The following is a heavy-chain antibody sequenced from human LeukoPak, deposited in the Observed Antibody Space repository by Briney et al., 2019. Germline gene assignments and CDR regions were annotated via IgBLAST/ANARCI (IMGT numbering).Heavy chain of an antibody. Sequence: PSETLSLTCSVSGGSISSYYWSWIRQPPGKGLEWIGYISYSGSTNYNSSLKSRVTISVDASKNQFSLKLSSVTAADTAMYYCAREGSGSYYIDYWGQGTLVTVSS. CDR1: GGSISSYY. CDR2: ISYSGST. D-gene: IGHD3-10*01. V-gene: IGHV4-59*01. CDR3: AREGSGSYYIDY. J-gene: IGHJ4*02.